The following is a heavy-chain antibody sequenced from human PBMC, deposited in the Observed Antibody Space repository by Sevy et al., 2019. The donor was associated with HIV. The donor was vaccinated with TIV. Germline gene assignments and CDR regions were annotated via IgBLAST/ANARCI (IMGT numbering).Heavy chain of an antibody. Sequence: GGSLRLSCAASGFAFSDHYVDWVRQAPGKGLEWVGRIRNRPNRYTTEYAAAEEGRFTISRDDSRHSLYLQMNSLKTVDWAVYDCVRSQNCGVGGCQQISPECLDDWGIGATVTVSS. J-gene: IGHJ6*04. V-gene: IGHV3-72*01. D-gene: IGHD2-21*01. CDR1: GFAFSDHY. CDR3: VRSQNCGVGGCQQISPECLDD. CDR2: IRNRPNRYTT.